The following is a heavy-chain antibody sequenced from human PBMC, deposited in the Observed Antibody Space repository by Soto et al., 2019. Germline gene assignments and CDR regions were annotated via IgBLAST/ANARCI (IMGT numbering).Heavy chain of an antibody. V-gene: IGHV3-23*01. CDR1: VFTFISYA. CDR3: AKDPSGHYYDSSGYAANPFDP. D-gene: IGHD3-22*01. J-gene: IGHJ5*02. CDR2: ISGSGGST. Sequence: PGWSLRLSCASSVFTFISYAMSWVRQAPGKGLEWVSAISGSGGSTYYADSVKGRFTISRDNSKNTLYLQMNSLRAEDTAVYYCAKDPSGHYYDSSGYAANPFDPWGQGTLVTVSS.